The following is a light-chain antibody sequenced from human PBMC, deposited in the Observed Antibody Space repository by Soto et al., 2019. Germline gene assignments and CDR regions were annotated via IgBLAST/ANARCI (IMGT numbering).Light chain of an antibody. CDR3: SSYTSISTYV. V-gene: IGLV2-14*01. J-gene: IGLJ1*01. CDR1: SSDVGGYNY. Sequence: QPVLTQPASVSGSPGQSITISCTGTSSDVGGYNYVSWYQHHPGKAPQLMIFEVNNRPSGVSNRFSGSKSGNTASLTISGLQAEDEADYYCSSYTSISTYVFGSGTKVTVL. CDR2: EVN.